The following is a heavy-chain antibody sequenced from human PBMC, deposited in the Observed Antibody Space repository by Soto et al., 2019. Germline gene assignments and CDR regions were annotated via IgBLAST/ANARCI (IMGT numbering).Heavy chain of an antibody. Sequence: QVQLQQWDAGLLKPSETLSLTCAVYGGSFSGYYWSWIRQPPGKGLEWIGEINHSGSTNYNPSLKSRVPISVDTSKNQFSLKLSSVTAADTAVYYCAREKPYSSSWYHDYWGQGTLVTVSS. CDR1: GGSFSGYY. V-gene: IGHV4-34*01. D-gene: IGHD6-13*01. CDR2: INHSGST. J-gene: IGHJ4*02. CDR3: AREKPYSSSWYHDY.